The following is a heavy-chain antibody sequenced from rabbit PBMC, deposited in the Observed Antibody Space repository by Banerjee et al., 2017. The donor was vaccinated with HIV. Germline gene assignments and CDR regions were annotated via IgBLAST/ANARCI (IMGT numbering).Heavy chain of an antibody. Sequence: QEQLEESGGDLVKPGGSLTLTCKASGLDFSSSYWICWVRQAPGKGLEWIGDIYTGNGGTYYASWTKGRFTISKISSTTVTLQMTSLTVADTATYFCARYSSSSNYYTLWGPGTLVTVS. J-gene: IGHJ4*01. D-gene: IGHD1-1*01. CDR1: GLDFSSSYW. CDR3: ARYSSSSNYYTL. CDR2: IYTGNGGT. V-gene: IGHV1S45*01.